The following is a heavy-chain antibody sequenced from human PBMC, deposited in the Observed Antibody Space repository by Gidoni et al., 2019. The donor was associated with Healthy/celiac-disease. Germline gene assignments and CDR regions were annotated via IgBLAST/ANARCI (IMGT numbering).Heavy chain of an antibody. V-gene: IGHV3-30-3*01. D-gene: IGHD3-3*01. J-gene: IGHJ3*02. CDR3: ARGLENYYDLPLSALLDI. CDR2: ISYDGSNK. CDR1: GFTFSSYA. Sequence: QVQLVESGGGVVQPGRSLRLSCAASGFTFSSYAMHWVRQAPGKGLEWVAVISYDGSNKYYADSVKGRFTISRDNSKNTLYLQMNSLRAEDTAVYYCARGLENYYDLPLSALLDIWGQGTMVTVSS.